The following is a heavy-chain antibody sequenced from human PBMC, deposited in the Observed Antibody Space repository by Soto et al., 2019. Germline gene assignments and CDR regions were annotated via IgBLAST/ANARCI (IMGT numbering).Heavy chain of an antibody. V-gene: IGHV5-51*01. CDR1: GYSFSDYW. D-gene: IGHD1-7*01. J-gene: IGHJ4*02. CDR2: IYPGDSDT. CDR3: VRREGGTSSHFAH. Sequence: GESLKISCKGSGYSFSDYWIGWVRQMPGEGLEWMGIIYPGDSDTRYSPSFQGQVAISADKSISTAYLQWSSLKASDSAIYYCVRREGGTSSHFAHWGQGTPVTGSS.